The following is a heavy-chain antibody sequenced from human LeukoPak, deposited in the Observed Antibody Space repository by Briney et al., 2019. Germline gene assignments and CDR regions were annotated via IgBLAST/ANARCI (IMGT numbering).Heavy chain of an antibody. CDR3: ARRRYCSSTSCSTDPYYYYGKDV. J-gene: IGHJ6*02. Sequence: GESLKISCKGSGYSFTSYWIGWVRQMPGKGLEWMGIIYPGDSDTRYSPSFQGQVTISADKSISTAYLQWSSLKASDTAMYYCARRRYCSSTSCSTDPYYYYGKDVWGQGTTVTVSS. D-gene: IGHD2-2*01. CDR1: GYSFTSYW. CDR2: IYPGDSDT. V-gene: IGHV5-51*01.